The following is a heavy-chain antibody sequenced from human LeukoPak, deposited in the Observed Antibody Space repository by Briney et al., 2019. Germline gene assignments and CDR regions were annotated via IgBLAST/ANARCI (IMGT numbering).Heavy chain of an antibody. V-gene: IGHV1-46*01. D-gene: IGHD5-12*01. J-gene: IGHJ4*02. CDR1: GYTFTSYY. Sequence: ASVKVSCKASGYTFTSYYMHWVRQAPGQGLEWMGIINPSGGSTSYAQKFQGRVTMTRDMSTSTVYMELSSLRSEDTAVYYCARGRSGWSDSGRPQGLDYWGQGTLVTVSS. CDR2: INPSGGST. CDR3: ARGRSGWSDSGRPQGLDY.